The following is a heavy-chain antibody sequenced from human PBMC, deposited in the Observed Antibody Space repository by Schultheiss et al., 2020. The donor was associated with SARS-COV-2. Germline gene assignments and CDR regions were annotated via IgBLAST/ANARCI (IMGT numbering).Heavy chain of an antibody. D-gene: IGHD6-13*01. CDR3: ARDFGIAAAGTDYYYGMDV. CDR2: IYYSGST. V-gene: IGHV4-61*08. Sequence: SETLSLTCTVSGGSISSGGYYWSWIRQHPGKGLEWIGYIYYSGSTNYNPSLKSRVTISVDTSKNQFSLKLSSVTAADTAVYYCARDFGIAAAGTDYYYGMDVWGQGTTVTVSS. J-gene: IGHJ6*02. CDR1: GGSISSGGYY.